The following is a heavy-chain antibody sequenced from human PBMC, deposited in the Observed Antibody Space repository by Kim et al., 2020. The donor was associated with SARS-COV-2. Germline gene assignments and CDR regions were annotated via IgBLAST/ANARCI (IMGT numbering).Heavy chain of an antibody. D-gene: IGHD4-17*01. V-gene: IGHV3-74*01. CDR2: MNSDGSST. J-gene: IGHJ6*02. Sequence: GGSLRLSCAASGFTFSNYWMNWVRQVPGKGLVWVSRMNSDGSSTNYADSVKGRFTISRDKAKNTLYLQMNSLRAEDTAVFYCARGTVKDGLDVWGQGTTV. CDR1: GFTFSNYW. CDR3: ARGTVKDGLDV.